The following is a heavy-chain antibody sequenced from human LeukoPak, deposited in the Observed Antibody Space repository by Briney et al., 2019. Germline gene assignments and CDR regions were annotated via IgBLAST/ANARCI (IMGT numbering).Heavy chain of an antibody. D-gene: IGHD2-8*01. Sequence: SETLSLTCTVSGVSISSSSYYWGWIRQPAGKGLEWIGRIYSSGSTNYNPSLKSRVTMSVDTSKNQFSLKVTSVTAADTAVYYCARVGYASSAIYFQQWGQGTLVSVSS. CDR2: IYSSGST. J-gene: IGHJ1*01. CDR3: ARVGYASSAIYFQQ. CDR1: GVSISSSSYY. V-gene: IGHV4-61*02.